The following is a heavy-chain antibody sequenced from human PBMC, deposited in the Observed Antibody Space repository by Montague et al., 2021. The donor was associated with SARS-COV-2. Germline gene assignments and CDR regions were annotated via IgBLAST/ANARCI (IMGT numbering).Heavy chain of an antibody. J-gene: IGHJ4*02. CDR1: GGSISSSSYY. CDR3: VEIVGAADY. Sequence: SETLSLTCTVSGGSISSSSYYWGWTRQPPGKGLEWIVSIYYSGSTYYNPSLKSRVTISVDTSKNQFSLKLSSVTAADTAVYYCVEIVGAADYWGQGTLVTVSS. V-gene: IGHV4-39*01. CDR2: IYYSGST. D-gene: IGHD1-26*01.